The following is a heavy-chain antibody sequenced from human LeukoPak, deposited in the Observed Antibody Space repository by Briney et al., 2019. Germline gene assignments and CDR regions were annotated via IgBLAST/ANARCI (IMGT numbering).Heavy chain of an antibody. D-gene: IGHD6-19*01. CDR2: IWSDGSNK. V-gene: IGHV3-33*08. J-gene: IGHJ4*02. CDR1: GFTFSSYG. CDR3: ARDSSGDY. Sequence: QPGRSLRLSCAASGFTFSSYGMHWVRQAPGKGLEWVAAIWSDGSNKYYADSVKGRFTISRDNSKNTLYLQMHSLRAEDTAVYYCARDSSGDYWGQGTLVTVSS.